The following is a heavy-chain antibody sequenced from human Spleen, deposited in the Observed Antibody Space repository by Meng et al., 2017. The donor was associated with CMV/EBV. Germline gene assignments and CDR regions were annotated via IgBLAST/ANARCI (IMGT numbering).Heavy chain of an antibody. Sequence: SGFTFSAYAMSWIRQAPGKGLEWVAIISGNGGGANYPDSVKGRFTISRDNSHKTLFLHMNDLRVDDTAVYYCAQIGRSGSTNWFDLWGHGTLVTVSS. D-gene: IGHD6-19*01. J-gene: IGHJ5*02. V-gene: IGHV3-23*01. CDR3: AQIGRSGSTNWFDL. CDR2: ISGNGGGA. CDR1: GFTFSAYA.